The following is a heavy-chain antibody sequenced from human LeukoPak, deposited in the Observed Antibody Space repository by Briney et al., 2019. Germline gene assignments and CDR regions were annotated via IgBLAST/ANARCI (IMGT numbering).Heavy chain of an antibody. CDR1: GGSIGSGGYY. D-gene: IGHD1-26*01. Sequence: PSETLSLTCTVTGGSIGSGGYYWSWIRQHPGKGLEWIGYIYYSGSTYYNPSLKSRVTISLDTSKNQFSLKLSSVTAADTAVYYCARDNSGLNFDYWGQGTLVTVSS. CDR3: ARDNSGLNFDY. J-gene: IGHJ4*02. CDR2: IYYSGST. V-gene: IGHV4-31*03.